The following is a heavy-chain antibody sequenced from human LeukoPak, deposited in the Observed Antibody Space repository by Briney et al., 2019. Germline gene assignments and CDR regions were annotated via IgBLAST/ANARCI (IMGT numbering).Heavy chain of an antibody. D-gene: IGHD5-18*01. J-gene: IGHJ4*02. Sequence: GSLRLSCAASGFTFSDYYMTWIRQPPGKGLEWIGEINHSGSTNYNPSLKSRVTISVDTSKNQFSLKLSSVTAADTAVYYCARVGYSYGYVDYWGQGTLVTVSS. CDR3: ARVGYSYGYVDY. V-gene: IGHV4-34*01. CDR2: INHSGST. CDR1: GFTFSDYY.